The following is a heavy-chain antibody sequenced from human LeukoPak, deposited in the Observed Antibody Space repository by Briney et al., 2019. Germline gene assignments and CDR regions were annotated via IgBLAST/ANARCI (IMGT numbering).Heavy chain of an antibody. D-gene: IGHD2-15*01. J-gene: IGHJ1*01. V-gene: IGHV4-34*01. Sequence: SETRSLTCAVYGGSFSGYYWSWIRQPPGKGLEWIGEINHSGSTNYNPSLKSRVTISVDTSKNQFSLKLSSVTAADTAVYYCASGYSAEYFQHWGQGTLVTVSS. CDR3: ASGYSAEYFQH. CDR2: INHSGST. CDR1: GGSFSGYY.